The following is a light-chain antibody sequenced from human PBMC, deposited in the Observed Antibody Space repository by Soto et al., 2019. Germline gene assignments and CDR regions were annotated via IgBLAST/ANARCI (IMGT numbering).Light chain of an antibody. CDR2: GAS. CDR1: QSVTSSS. Sequence: EIVLTQFPGTLSLSPGERATLSCRASQSVTSSSLAWYQQKVGRAPRVLIYGASNRATGIPDRFSGSGSGTDFTLTITGLEPEDFAVYYCQQYGGSPWTFGQGTKVDIK. CDR3: QQYGGSPWT. J-gene: IGKJ1*01. V-gene: IGKV3-20*01.